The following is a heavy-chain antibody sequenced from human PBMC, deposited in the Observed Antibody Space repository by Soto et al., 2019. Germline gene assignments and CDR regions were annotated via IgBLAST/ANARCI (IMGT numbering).Heavy chain of an antibody. Sequence: ASVKVSCKASGYTFTSYYMHWVRQAPGQGLEWMGIINPSGGSTSYAQKFQGRVTMTRDTSTSTVYMELSSLRSEDTAVYYCARDRVVPAAIYYYYGMDVWGQGTTVTAP. D-gene: IGHD2-2*01. CDR1: GYTFTSYY. CDR2: INPSGGST. J-gene: IGHJ6*02. V-gene: IGHV1-46*03. CDR3: ARDRVVPAAIYYYYGMDV.